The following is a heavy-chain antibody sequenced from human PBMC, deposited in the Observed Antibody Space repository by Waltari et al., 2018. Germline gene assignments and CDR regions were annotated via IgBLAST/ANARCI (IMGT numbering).Heavy chain of an antibody. CDR1: GLTFITRV. Sequence: QVQLVESGGGVVQPGESLRLCFAASGLTFITRVLPSVRQAPGKGLEWVAYRRSDGSNINYADSVKGRFTISRDNSKNTLYLQMNSLRAEDTAVYYCATYSASRGFNYWGQGTLVTVSS. CDR3: ATYSASRGFNY. D-gene: IGHD6-13*01. V-gene: IGHV3-30*02. J-gene: IGHJ4*02. CDR2: RRSDGSNI.